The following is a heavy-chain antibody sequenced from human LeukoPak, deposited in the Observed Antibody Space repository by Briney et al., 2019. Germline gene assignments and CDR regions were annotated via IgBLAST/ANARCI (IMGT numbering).Heavy chain of an antibody. CDR1: GYTFTGYY. V-gene: IGHV1-2*02. CDR2: INPNSGGT. CDR3: AGTMVRGVIKRGAFDI. Sequence: ASVKVSCKASGYTFTGYYMHWVRQAPGQGLEWMGWINPNSGGTNYAQKFQGRVTMTRDTPISAAYMELSRLRSDDTAVYYCAGTMVRGVIKRGAFDIWGQGTMVTVSS. J-gene: IGHJ3*02. D-gene: IGHD3-10*01.